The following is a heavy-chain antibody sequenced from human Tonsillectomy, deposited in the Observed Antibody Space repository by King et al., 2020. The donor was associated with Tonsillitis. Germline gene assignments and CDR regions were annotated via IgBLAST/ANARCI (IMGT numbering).Heavy chain of an antibody. J-gene: IGHJ4*02. CDR3: ARRGGTYWPYDY. CDR1: GFSLSTSGVG. Sequence: ITLKESGPTLVKPTQTLTLTCTFSGFSLSTSGVGVGWIRHPPGKALEWLALIYCDDDKRYSPSLKGRLTITKDTSKNQVVLTMTNMDPVDTATYYCARRGGTYWPYDYWGQGTLVTVSS. D-gene: IGHD1-26*01. V-gene: IGHV2-5*02. CDR2: IYCDDDK.